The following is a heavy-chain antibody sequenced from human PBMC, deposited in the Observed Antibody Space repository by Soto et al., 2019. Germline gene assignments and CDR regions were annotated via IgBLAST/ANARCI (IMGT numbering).Heavy chain of an antibody. J-gene: IGHJ4*02. D-gene: IGHD6-13*01. CDR3: ARGGALSTSWYWGDGLDS. CDR1: GYSFSSHA. CDR2: IIPVFGTP. V-gene: IGHV1-69*06. Sequence: QVQLEQSGSEVQKSGSSVKVSCKASGYSFSSHAITWVRQAPGQGLEWMGGIIPVFGTPTYAQKFQGRLTISAHKSTNTSSPELRSLRSEDTAVYYCARGGALSTSWYWGDGLDSWGQGTQVTVSS.